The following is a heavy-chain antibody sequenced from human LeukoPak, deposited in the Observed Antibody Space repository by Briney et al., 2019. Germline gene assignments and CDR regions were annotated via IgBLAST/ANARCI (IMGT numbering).Heavy chain of an antibody. CDR3: ARAMYYYGSGSYSFDP. CDR1: GGSISSYY. V-gene: IGHV4-34*01. J-gene: IGHJ5*02. D-gene: IGHD3-10*01. Sequence: SETLSLTCTVSGGSISSYYWSWIRQPPGKGLEWIGEINHSGSTNYNPSLKSRVTISVDTSKNQFSLKLSSVTAADTAVYYCARAMYYYGSGSYSFDPWGQGTLVTVSS. CDR2: INHSGST.